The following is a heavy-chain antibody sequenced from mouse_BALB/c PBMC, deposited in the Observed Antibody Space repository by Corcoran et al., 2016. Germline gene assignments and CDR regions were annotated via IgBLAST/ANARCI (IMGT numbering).Heavy chain of an antibody. Sequence: QIQLVQSGPELNKPGETVKISCKASGYTFTNYGMNWVKQAPGKGLKWMGWINTYTGEPTYADDFKGRFAFSLETSASTAYLQINNLKNEDMATYFCARRVYYYGSSYAFAYWGQGTLVTVSA. V-gene: IGHV9-1*02. CDR2: INTYTGEP. J-gene: IGHJ3*01. D-gene: IGHD1-1*01. CDR3: ARRVYYYGSSYAFAY. CDR1: GYTFTNYG.